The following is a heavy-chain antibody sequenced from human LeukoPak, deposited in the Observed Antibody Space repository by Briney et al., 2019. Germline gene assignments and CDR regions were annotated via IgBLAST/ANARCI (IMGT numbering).Heavy chain of an antibody. D-gene: IGHD6-13*01. V-gene: IGHV4-59*01. Sequence: SETLSLTCTVSGGSISSYYWSWIRQPPGKGLEWIGYIYYSGSTNYNPSLKSRVTISVDTSKNQFSLKLSSVTAADTAVYYCARTMGSSSWYPSDYWGQGTLVTVSS. CDR1: GGSISSYY. J-gene: IGHJ4*02. CDR2: IYYSGST. CDR3: ARTMGSSSWYPSDY.